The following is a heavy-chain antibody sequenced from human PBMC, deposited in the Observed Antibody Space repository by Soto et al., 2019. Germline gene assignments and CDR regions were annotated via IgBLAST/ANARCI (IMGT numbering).Heavy chain of an antibody. Sequence: QVQLVQSGAEVKKPGSSVKVSCKASGGTFSSYAISWVRQAPGQGLEWMGGIIPIFGTANYAQKFQGRVTITADESTSTAYMELSSLRSEDTAVYYCARDPVEMATIRSYGMDVWGQGTTVTVSS. J-gene: IGHJ6*02. CDR3: ARDPVEMATIRSYGMDV. CDR1: GGTFSSYA. D-gene: IGHD5-12*01. CDR2: IIPIFGTA. V-gene: IGHV1-69*01.